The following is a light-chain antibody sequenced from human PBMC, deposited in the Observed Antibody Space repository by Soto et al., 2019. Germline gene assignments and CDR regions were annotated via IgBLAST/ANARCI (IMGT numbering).Light chain of an antibody. J-gene: IGKJ5*01. Sequence: EILLTQSPCARAVSPGEVATLSCRASQIVPSDYLAWYHQEPGQAPRLLIYGAFNRATGIPDRLSGSGSGTDFTLSISRLEPGDFAVYYCQHYGDSLSITFGQGTRLEIK. CDR3: QHYGDSLSIT. CDR1: QIVPSDY. CDR2: GAF. V-gene: IGKV3-20*01.